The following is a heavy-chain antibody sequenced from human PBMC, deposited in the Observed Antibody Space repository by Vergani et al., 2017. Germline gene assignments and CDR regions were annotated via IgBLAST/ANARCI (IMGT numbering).Heavy chain of an antibody. Sequence: QVQLQESGPGLVKPSETLSLTCSVSGDSMNTYYWTWIRQPPGKGLEWIGYIYDSGDTKYNPSLKSRVTMSLDTSKNQFSLNLYSVTAADTAVYYCARQPQEGASGPPSVPTWGQGISVIVSS. CDR3: ARQPQEGASGPPSVPT. CDR2: IYDSGDT. J-gene: IGHJ4*02. CDR1: GDSMNTYY. D-gene: IGHD5-12*01. V-gene: IGHV4-59*01.